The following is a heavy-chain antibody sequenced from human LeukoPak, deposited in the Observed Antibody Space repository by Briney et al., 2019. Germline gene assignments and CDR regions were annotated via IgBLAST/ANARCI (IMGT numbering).Heavy chain of an antibody. V-gene: IGHV1-18*01. Sequence: GASVTVSCKASGYTFTSYGISWVRQAPGQGLEWMGWISAYNGNTNYAQKLQGRVTMTTDTSTSTAYMELRSLRSDDTAVYYCARDQVTIFGVVIIPLHYYYGMDVWGQGTTVTVSS. CDR2: ISAYNGNT. CDR1: GYTFTSYG. D-gene: IGHD3-3*01. J-gene: IGHJ6*02. CDR3: ARDQVTIFGVVIIPLHYYYGMDV.